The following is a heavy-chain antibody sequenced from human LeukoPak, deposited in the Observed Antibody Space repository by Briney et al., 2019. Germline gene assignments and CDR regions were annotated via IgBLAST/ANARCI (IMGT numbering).Heavy chain of an antibody. CDR1: GYTFTSYG. Sequence: SVTVSCKASGYTFTSYGISLVRQGPGQGLEWLGWITTYNGNSNYAQESEGRGIMTTDTATSTAYMELKSLNSNDNAVDYYSRAFPMGAITPSYSSIDVWGKGTTVTVSS. CDR2: ITTYNGNS. CDR3: SRAFPMGAITPSYSSIDV. V-gene: IGHV1-18*01. D-gene: IGHD1-26*01. J-gene: IGHJ6*03.